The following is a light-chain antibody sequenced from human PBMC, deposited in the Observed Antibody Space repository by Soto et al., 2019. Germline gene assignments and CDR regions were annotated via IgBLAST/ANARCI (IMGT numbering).Light chain of an antibody. CDR3: QQYNNWPPDRT. CDR1: QSVSSN. J-gene: IGKJ1*01. V-gene: IGKV3-15*01. CDR2: GAS. Sequence: EIVMTQSPATLSVSPGERATLSCRASQSVSSNLAWYQQKPGQAPRLLIYGASTRATGIPARFSGSGSGTEFTLTISSRQSEDFAIYFCQQYNNWPPDRTFVQGTKVEIK.